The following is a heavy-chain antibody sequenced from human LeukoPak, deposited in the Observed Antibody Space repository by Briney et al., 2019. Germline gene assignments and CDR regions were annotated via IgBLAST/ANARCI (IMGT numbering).Heavy chain of an antibody. CDR3: AKAYSGYSSSCDY. D-gene: IGHD6-13*01. V-gene: IGHV3-23*01. CDR2: IRGSGGST. CDR1: GFTFSSYA. Sequence: GGSLRLSCAASGFTFSSYAMNWVRQAPGKGLEWVSAIRGSGGSTYYVDSVKGRFTISRDNSKNTLYLQMNSLRVEDTAVYYCAKAYSGYSSSCDYWGQGTLVTVSS. J-gene: IGHJ4*02.